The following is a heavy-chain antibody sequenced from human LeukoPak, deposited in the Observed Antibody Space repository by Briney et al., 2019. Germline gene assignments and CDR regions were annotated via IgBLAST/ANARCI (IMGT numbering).Heavy chain of an antibody. V-gene: IGHV1-8*03. Sequence: ASVKVSCKASGYTFTSYDINWVRQATGQGLEWMGWMNPTSGTTGYAQKFQGRVTITRNTSISTAYMELSSLRSEDTAVYYCARGRSRRTMIVVVNLYYYYYMDVWGKGTTVTVSS. CDR2: MNPTSGTT. CDR1: GYTFTSYD. D-gene: IGHD3-22*01. CDR3: ARGRSRRTMIVVVNLYYYYYMDV. J-gene: IGHJ6*03.